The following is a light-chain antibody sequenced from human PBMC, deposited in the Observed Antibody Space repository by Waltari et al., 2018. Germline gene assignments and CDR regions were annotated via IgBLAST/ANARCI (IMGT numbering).Light chain of an antibody. CDR3: QQYDISPRT. J-gene: IGKJ4*01. Sequence: EIVLTQSPGTLSLSPGEGATLSCRTSQTIRTTYLAWYQQKPGQAPTRLIYGTFSRATGSPDRFTGSGSGTDFSRTISSLEPEDVATYYCQQYDISPRTFGGGTKVEIK. CDR1: QTIRTTY. V-gene: IGKV3-20*01. CDR2: GTF.